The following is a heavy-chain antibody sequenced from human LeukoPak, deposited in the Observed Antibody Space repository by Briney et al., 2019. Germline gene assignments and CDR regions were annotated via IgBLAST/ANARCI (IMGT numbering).Heavy chain of an antibody. V-gene: IGHV4-34*01. CDR3: ARGQKRYYYDSSGYPLKS. D-gene: IGHD3-22*01. CDR2: INHSGST. CDR1: GGSFSGYY. J-gene: IGHJ4*02. Sequence: SETLSLTCAVYGGSFSGYYWSWIRQPPGKGLEWIGEINHSGSTNYNPSLKSLVTISVDTSKNQFSLKLSSVTAADTAVYYCARGQKRYYYDSSGYPLKSWGQGTLVTVSS.